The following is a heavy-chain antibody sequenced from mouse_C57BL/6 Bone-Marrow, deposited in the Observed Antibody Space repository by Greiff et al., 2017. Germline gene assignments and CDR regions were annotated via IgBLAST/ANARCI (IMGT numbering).Heavy chain of an antibody. D-gene: IGHD2-5*01. CDR3: ARPYNSNYWYFDV. CDR2: VYPGSGST. Sequence: QVQLQQPGAELVKPGASVKMSCKASGYTFTSYWIPWVKQRPGQGLEWIGDVYPGSGSTNYNEKFKSKATLTVDTSSSTAYMQLSSLTSEDSAVYYCARPYNSNYWYFDVWGTGTTVTVSS. CDR1: GYTFTSYW. V-gene: IGHV1-55*01. J-gene: IGHJ1*03.